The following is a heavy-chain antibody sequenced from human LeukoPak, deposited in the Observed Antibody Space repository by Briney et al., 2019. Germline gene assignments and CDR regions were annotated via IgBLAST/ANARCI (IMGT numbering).Heavy chain of an antibody. D-gene: IGHD5-18*01. CDR3: ARGVYSYGYGGRSYYFDY. Sequence: SETLSLTCTDPGGSISAYYWSWIRQPPGKGLEWIGYIYYSGSTNYNPSLRSRVTISVDTSKNQFSLQLSSVTAADTAVYYCARGVYSYGYGGRSYYFDYWGQGTLVTVSS. CDR2: IYYSGST. V-gene: IGHV4-59*01. J-gene: IGHJ4*02. CDR1: GGSISAYY.